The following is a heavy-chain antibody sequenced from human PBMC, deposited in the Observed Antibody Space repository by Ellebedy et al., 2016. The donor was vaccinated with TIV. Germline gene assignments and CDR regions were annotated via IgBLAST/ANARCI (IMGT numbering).Heavy chain of an antibody. J-gene: IGHJ6*02. CDR3: AAAHYYFYGKDV. CDR1: GFTFSSYA. CDR2: ICGSGSNT. D-gene: IGHD2-15*01. Sequence: PGGSLRLSCAASGFTFSSYAMSWVRQAPGELLDWVSAICGSGSNTYYADSVKGRFTISRDNSKNTLYLQMNSLRAEDTAVYYCAAAHYYFYGKDVWGQGTRVTVSS. V-gene: IGHV3-23*01.